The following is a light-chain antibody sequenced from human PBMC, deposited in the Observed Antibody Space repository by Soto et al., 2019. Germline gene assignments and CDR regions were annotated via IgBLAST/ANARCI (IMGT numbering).Light chain of an antibody. V-gene: IGKV3-11*01. J-gene: IGKJ5*01. Sequence: EIVMTQSPATLSVSPGERATLSCRASHSVSNYLAWFQQKPGQAPRLLIYDASNRATGIPARFSGSGSGTDFTLTISSLEPEDFAIYYCQQRTNWPPAFGQGTRLEIK. CDR3: QQRTNWPPA. CDR1: HSVSNY. CDR2: DAS.